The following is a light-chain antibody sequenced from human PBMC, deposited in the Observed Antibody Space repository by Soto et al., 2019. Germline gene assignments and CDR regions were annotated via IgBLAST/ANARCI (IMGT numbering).Light chain of an antibody. CDR1: SSDVGGYNY. J-gene: IGLJ1*01. Sequence: QSVLTQPASVSGSPGQSITISCTGTSSDVGGYNYVSWYQHHPGKAPKLMIYEVSNRPSGVSNRFSGSKSGNTASLTISGLQAEGEADYYCSSYTSSSTLVFGTGTKLTVL. CDR2: EVS. V-gene: IGLV2-14*01. CDR3: SSYTSSSTLV.